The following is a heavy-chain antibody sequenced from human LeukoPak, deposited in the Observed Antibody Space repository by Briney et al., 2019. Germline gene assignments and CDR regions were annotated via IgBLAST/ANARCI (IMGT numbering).Heavy chain of an antibody. Sequence: ASVKVSCKASGYTLTSYGISWARQAPGQGLEWMGWISAYNGNTRYAQKLQGRVTMTTDSSTSTAYMELRSLRSDDTAVYYCARGPIIDIVVIPAAADYYHMDVWGKGTTVTVSS. CDR2: ISAYNGNT. V-gene: IGHV1-18*01. J-gene: IGHJ6*03. D-gene: IGHD2-2*01. CDR3: ARGPIIDIVVIPAAADYYHMDV. CDR1: GYTLTSYG.